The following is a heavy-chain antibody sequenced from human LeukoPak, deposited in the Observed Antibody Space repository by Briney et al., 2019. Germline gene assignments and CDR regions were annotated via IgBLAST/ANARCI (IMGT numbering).Heavy chain of an antibody. CDR1: GGSISSYY. V-gene: IGHV4-59*01. J-gene: IGHJ4*02. D-gene: IGHD3-10*01. Sequence: SETLSLTCTVSGGSISSYYWSWIRQPPGKGLEWIGYIYYSGSTNYNPSLKSRVTISVDTSKNQFSLKLSSVTAADTAVYYCARAGYYGSGSSNDYWGQGTLVTVSS. CDR3: ARAGYYGSGSSNDY. CDR2: IYYSGST.